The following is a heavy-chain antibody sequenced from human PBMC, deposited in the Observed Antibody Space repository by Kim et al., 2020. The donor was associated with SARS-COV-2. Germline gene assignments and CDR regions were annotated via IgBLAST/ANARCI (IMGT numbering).Heavy chain of an antibody. Sequence: SETRSLTCVVSGGSISNYYWSWIRQPAGKGLEWIGRIYSTGNTHYNPSLKSRVTMSVDTSKNQFSLTLTSVTAADTAVYYCARDNSPMGWNWFDPWGQGTMVTVSS. CDR2: IYSTGNT. D-gene: IGHD2-15*01. J-gene: IGHJ5*02. V-gene: IGHV4-4*07. CDR1: GGSISNYY. CDR3: ARDNSPMGWNWFDP.